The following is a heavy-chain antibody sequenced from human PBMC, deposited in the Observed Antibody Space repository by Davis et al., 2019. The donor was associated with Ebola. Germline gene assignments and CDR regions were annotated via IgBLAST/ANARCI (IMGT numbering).Heavy chain of an antibody. Sequence: GGSLRLSCAASGFTFSSYGMHWVRQAPGKGLEWVAVISYDGSNKYYADSVKGRFTISRDNSKNTLYLQMNSLRAEDTAVYYCAKEGGSLLWFGESHFDYWGQGTLVTVSS. D-gene: IGHD3-10*01. CDR2: ISYDGSNK. V-gene: IGHV3-30*18. CDR1: GFTFSSYG. CDR3: AKEGGSLLWFGESHFDY. J-gene: IGHJ4*02.